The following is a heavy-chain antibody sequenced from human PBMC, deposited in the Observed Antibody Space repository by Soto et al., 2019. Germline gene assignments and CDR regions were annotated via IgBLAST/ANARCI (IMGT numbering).Heavy chain of an antibody. Sequence: QVQLVESGGGVVQPGRSLRLSCAASGFTFSSYGMHWVRQAPGKGLEWVAVISSDGSHKHYADSVKGRFTISRDNSKTTLYLHMNSLSAEDTPVYSCPKDRSSTWSFDYWGQGSLVTVSS. CDR2: ISSDGSHK. V-gene: IGHV3-30*18. J-gene: IGHJ4*02. D-gene: IGHD6-13*01. CDR3: PKDRSSTWSFDY. CDR1: GFTFSSYG.